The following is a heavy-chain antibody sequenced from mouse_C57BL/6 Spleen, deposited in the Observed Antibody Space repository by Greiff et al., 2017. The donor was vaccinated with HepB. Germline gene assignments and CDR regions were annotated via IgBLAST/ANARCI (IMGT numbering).Heavy chain of an antibody. CDR2: IYPGDGDT. V-gene: IGHV1-82*01. CDR1: GYAFSSSW. CDR3: ARGGYGSSYGY. D-gene: IGHD1-1*01. Sequence: QVQLQQSGPELVKPGASVKISCKASGYAFSSSWMNWVKQRPGKGLEWIGRIYPGDGDTNYNGKFKGKATLTADKSSSTAYMQLSSLTSEDSAVYFCARGGYGSSYGYWGQGTTLTVSS. J-gene: IGHJ2*01.